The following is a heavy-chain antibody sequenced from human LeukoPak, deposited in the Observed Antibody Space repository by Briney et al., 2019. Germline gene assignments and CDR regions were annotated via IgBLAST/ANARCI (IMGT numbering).Heavy chain of an antibody. J-gene: IGHJ4*02. CDR1: GFTFSSYS. D-gene: IGHD3-9*01. V-gene: IGHV3-21*01. CDR2: ISSSSSYI. CDR3: ARLGDILTGYFDY. Sequence: KPGGSLRLSCAASGFTFSSYSMNWVRQAPGKGLEWVSSISSSSSYIYYADSVKGRFTISRDNAKNSLYLQMNSLRAEDTAVYYCARLGDILTGYFDYWGQGTLVTVSS.